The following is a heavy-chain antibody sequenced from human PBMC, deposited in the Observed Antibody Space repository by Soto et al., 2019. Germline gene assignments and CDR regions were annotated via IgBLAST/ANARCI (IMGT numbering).Heavy chain of an antibody. D-gene: IGHD6-13*01. Sequence: GESLKISCKGSGYSFTSYWIGWVRQMPGKGLEWMGIIYPGDSDTRYSPSFQGQVTISADKSISTAYLQWSSLKASDTAMYYCARRHEVAAAWDYGMDVWGQGTTVTV. CDR3: ARRHEVAAAWDYGMDV. CDR1: GYSFTSYW. CDR2: IYPGDSDT. V-gene: IGHV5-51*01. J-gene: IGHJ6*02.